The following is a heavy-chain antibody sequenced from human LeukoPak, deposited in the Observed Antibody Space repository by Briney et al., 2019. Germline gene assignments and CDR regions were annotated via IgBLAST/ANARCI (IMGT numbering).Heavy chain of an antibody. J-gene: IGHJ6*03. V-gene: IGHV4-4*07. Sequence: PSETLSLTCSVSGDSISYFYWSWIRQAAGKGLEWIGRFSSSGTTDYNASLKSRVTISVDTSKNQFSLKLSSVTAADTAVYYCARDPRYGYCSGGSCYYYYYMDVWGKGTTVTVSS. CDR1: GDSISYFY. CDR3: ARDPRYGYCSGGSCYYYYYMDV. CDR2: FSSSGTT. D-gene: IGHD2-15*01.